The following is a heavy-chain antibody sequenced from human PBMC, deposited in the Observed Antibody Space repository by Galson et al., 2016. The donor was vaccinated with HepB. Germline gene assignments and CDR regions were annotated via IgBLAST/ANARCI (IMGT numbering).Heavy chain of an antibody. Sequence: SETLSLTCTVSGGAISRYSWAWIRQPAGKGLEWIGRISPTSSTNYNPSLQSRITMSIDTSKNQFTLNLRSVTAADTAVDYCARDRGSYPDFGDDYYMDVWGKGTTVTVSS. CDR3: ARDRGSYPDFGDDYYMDV. V-gene: IGHV4-4*07. D-gene: IGHD3/OR15-3a*01. J-gene: IGHJ6*03. CDR2: ISPTSST. CDR1: GGAISRYS.